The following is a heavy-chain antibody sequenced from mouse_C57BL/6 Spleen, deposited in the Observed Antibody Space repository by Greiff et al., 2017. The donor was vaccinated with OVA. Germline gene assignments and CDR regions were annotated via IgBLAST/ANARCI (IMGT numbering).Heavy chain of an antibody. J-gene: IGHJ2*01. CDR2: INPNNGGT. V-gene: IGHV1-26*01. CDR3: ARRGYGSSYGYFDD. CDR1: GYTFTDYY. D-gene: IGHD1-1*01. Sequence: EVQLQQSGPELVKPGASVKISCKASGYTFTDYYMNWVMQRHGKSLVWIGDINPNNGGTSYNQKFKGKATLTVDTSSSPAYLQLRPLTSEESAVYYGARRGYGSSYGYFDDWGQGTTLTVSS.